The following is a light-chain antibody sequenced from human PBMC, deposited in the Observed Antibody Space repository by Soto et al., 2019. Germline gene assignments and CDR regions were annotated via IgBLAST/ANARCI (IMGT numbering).Light chain of an antibody. CDR2: GAS. J-gene: IGKJ3*01. CDR3: QQYSSSPPEFT. Sequence: IVLTQSPGTLSLSPGERATLSCRASQSVSSSYLAWYQQKPGQAPRLLIFGASYRATGIPDRFSGSGSETDFTLTISRLETEDFAVYYCQQYSSSPPEFTFGPGTKVDIK. CDR1: QSVSSSY. V-gene: IGKV3-20*01.